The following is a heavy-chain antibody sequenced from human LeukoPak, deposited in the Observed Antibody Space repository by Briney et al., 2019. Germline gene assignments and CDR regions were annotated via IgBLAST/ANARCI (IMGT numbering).Heavy chain of an antibody. Sequence: GGSLRLSCAASGFNFSSYAMNWVRQAPGKGLEWVTVISDGGHSTYYADSVKGRFTISRDNSKNTLYLQMNSLTAADTAVYFYAKSSDSLFSDYWGQGTLVTVSS. V-gene: IGHV3-23*01. CDR2: ISDGGHST. D-gene: IGHD2-21*02. CDR3: AKSSDSLFSDY. CDR1: GFNFSSYA. J-gene: IGHJ4*02.